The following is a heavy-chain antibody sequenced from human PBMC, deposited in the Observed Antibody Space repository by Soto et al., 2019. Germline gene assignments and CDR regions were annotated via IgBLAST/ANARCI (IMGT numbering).Heavy chain of an antibody. J-gene: IGHJ3*02. D-gene: IGHD3-22*01. Sequence: SVKVSCKASGGTFSSYAISWVRQAPGQGLEWMGGIIPIFGTANYAQKFQGRVTITADESTSTAYMELSSLRSEDTAVYYCASYDSSGYYFPLGAFDIWGQGTMVTVS. CDR2: IIPIFGTA. V-gene: IGHV1-69*13. CDR3: ASYDSSGYYFPLGAFDI. CDR1: GGTFSSYA.